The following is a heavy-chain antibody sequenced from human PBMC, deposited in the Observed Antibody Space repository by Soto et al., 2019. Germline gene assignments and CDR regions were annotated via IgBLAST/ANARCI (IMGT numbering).Heavy chain of an antibody. CDR3: ARDPSTVNKLIGVWFDP. Sequence: SVKVSCKASGDTFGRFTINWVRQAPGQGLEWMGGIKPISDTTTYAQRFQGRVTFTADASTSTVYMELSSLRSEDTAMYYCARDPSTVNKLIGVWFDPWGQGTLVTVSS. CDR1: GDTFGRFT. J-gene: IGHJ5*02. CDR2: IKPISDTT. V-gene: IGHV1-69*13. D-gene: IGHD4-4*01.